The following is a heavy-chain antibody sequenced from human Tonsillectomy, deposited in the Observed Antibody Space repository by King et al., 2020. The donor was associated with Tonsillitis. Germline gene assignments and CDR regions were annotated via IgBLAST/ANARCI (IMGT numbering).Heavy chain of an antibody. D-gene: IGHD3-22*01. CDR2: TIPIAGTT. CDR3: ARVFLGYYDSGDSEGDDY. Sequence: HEQLVQSGAEVKKPGSSVKVSCEASGGTFTSYAFSWVRQAPGQGLEWMGGTIPIAGTTYYAQRFQGRVTINADESTSTAYMELSSLRSEDTAVYYCARVFLGYYDSGDSEGDDYWGQGTLVTVSS. V-gene: IGHV1-69*01. CDR1: GGTFTSYA. J-gene: IGHJ4*02.